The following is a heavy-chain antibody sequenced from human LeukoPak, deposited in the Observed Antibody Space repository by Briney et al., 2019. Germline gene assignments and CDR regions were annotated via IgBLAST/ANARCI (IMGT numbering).Heavy chain of an antibody. CDR2: IYTSGST. CDR3: WNPGYSYGFYAFDI. Sequence: TSETLSLACTVSGGSISSYYWSWIRQPAGKGLEWIGRIYTSGSTNYNPSLKSRVTISVDTSKNQFSLKLSSVTAADTAVYYCWNPGYSYGFYAFDIWGQGTMVTVSS. D-gene: IGHD5-18*01. CDR1: GGSISSYY. J-gene: IGHJ3*02. V-gene: IGHV4-4*07.